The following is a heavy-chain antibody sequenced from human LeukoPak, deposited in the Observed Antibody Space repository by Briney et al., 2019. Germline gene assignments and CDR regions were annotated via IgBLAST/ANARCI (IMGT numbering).Heavy chain of an antibody. CDR3: ARGRNSYDSSGYDY. D-gene: IGHD3-22*01. V-gene: IGHV1-18*01. Sequence: GASVKVSCKASGYIFTSYVISGVGQAAGKGLEGMGWISAYNGNTNNAQKLQGRATMTTDTSTSTAYMELSSLRSDDTAVYYCARGRNSYDSSGYDYWGQGALVTASS. J-gene: IGHJ4*02. CDR1: GYIFTSYV. CDR2: ISAYNGNT.